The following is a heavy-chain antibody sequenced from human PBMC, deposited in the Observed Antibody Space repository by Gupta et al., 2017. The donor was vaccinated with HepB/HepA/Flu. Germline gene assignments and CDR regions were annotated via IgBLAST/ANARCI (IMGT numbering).Heavy chain of an antibody. CDR3: ARVLGVGTLSFDY. CDR1: GGSISSGDSY. Sequence: QVQLQESGPGLVKPSQTLSLTCTVSGGSISSGDSYWSWIRQPPGKGLEWIGYIYYSGSTYYNPSLKSRVTISVDTSKNQFSLKLSSVTAADTAVYYCARVLGVGTLSFDYWGQGTLVTVSS. J-gene: IGHJ4*02. CDR2: IYYSGST. D-gene: IGHD3-16*01. V-gene: IGHV4-30-4*01.